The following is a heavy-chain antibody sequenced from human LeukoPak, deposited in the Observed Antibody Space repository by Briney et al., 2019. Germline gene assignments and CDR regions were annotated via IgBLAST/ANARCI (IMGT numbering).Heavy chain of an antibody. CDR3: AREADGYNYYFDY. CDR1: GGTFSSYA. J-gene: IGHJ4*02. D-gene: IGHD5-24*01. V-gene: IGHV1-69*04. CDR2: IIPILGIA. Sequence: GASVKVSCKASGGTFSSYAISWVRQAPGQGLEWMGRIIPILGIANYAQKFQGRVTITADKSTSTTYMELSSLRSEDTAVYYCAREADGYNYYFDYWGQGTLVTVSS.